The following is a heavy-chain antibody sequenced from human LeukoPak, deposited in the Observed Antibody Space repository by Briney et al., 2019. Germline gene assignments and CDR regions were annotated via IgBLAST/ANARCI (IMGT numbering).Heavy chain of an antibody. J-gene: IGHJ3*02. D-gene: IGHD1-26*01. CDR1: GYTFTSYG. Sequence: GASVKVSCKASGYTFTSYGISWVRQAPGQGLEWMGWISAYNGNANYAQNLQGRITMTTDTPTSTAYMELTSLRSDDTAVYYCARAGGSRGFGIWGQGTMVTVSS. V-gene: IGHV1-18*01. CDR2: ISAYNGNA. CDR3: ARAGGSRGFGI.